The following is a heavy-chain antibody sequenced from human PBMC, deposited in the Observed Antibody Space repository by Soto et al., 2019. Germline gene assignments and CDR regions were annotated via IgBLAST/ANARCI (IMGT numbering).Heavy chain of an antibody. D-gene: IGHD3-10*01. Sequence: EVQLLESGGGLVQSGGSLRLSCAASGFTFSSYAMNWVRQAPGQGLEWVSAISGSGSNTYYADSVKGRFTISRDNSKNTLYLQMNSLRAEDTAVYYCVKEGGDHGSGSYYTGWGQGTLVTVSS. J-gene: IGHJ4*02. CDR1: GFTFSSYA. CDR3: VKEGGDHGSGSYYTG. V-gene: IGHV3-23*01. CDR2: ISGSGSNT.